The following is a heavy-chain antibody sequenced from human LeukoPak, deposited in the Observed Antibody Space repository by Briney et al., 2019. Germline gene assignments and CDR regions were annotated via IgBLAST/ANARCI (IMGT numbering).Heavy chain of an antibody. CDR1: SDSISSTNYF. V-gene: IGHV4-39*07. J-gene: IGHJ3*02. CDR3: AREAGEYSSSWYEAFDI. D-gene: IGHD6-13*01. CDR2: IYYSGRT. Sequence: SETLSLTCTASSDSISSTNYFWGWIRQPPGKGLEWIGSIYYSGRTYYNPSLRSRVTISVDTSKNQYSLRLTSVTAADTAVYYCAREAGEYSSSWYEAFDIWGQGTMVTVSS.